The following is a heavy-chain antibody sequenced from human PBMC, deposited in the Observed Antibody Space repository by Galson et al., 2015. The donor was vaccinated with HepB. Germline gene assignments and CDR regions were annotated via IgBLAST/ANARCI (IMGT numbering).Heavy chain of an antibody. CDR1: GFTFSSYA. V-gene: IGHV3-23*01. Sequence: SLRLSCAASGFTFSSYAMSWARQAPGKGLEWVPDISDTGGSTFYADSVKGRFTISRDNSKNTLSLRINTLTAYDTAVYYCAKPLYSQYYYYGMDVWGPGTTVTVSS. D-gene: IGHD4-11*01. J-gene: IGHJ6*02. CDR2: ISDTGGST. CDR3: AKPLYSQYYYYGMDV.